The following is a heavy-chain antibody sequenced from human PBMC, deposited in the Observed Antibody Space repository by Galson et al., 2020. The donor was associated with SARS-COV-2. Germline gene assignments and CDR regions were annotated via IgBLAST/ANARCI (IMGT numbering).Heavy chain of an antibody. V-gene: IGHV4-59*01. D-gene: IGHD1-26*01. Sequence: PSETLSLTCTVSGGSISSFYWNWIRQPPGKGLEWIGYTYNSGSANYNPYLKSRVTISVDTSKNQLSLKLNSVTAADTAVYYCAREGSGGYSPFDYWGQGIRVTVSS. CDR1: GGSISSFY. CDR2: TYNSGSA. J-gene: IGHJ4*02. CDR3: AREGSGGYSPFDY.